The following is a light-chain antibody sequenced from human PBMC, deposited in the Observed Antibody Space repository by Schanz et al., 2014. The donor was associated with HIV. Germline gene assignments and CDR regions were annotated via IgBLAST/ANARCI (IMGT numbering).Light chain of an antibody. Sequence: QSVLTQPPSLSGAPGQRISLSCNGSSSNIGAGYDVHWYQHFPGTAPRLLIFDNDNRPSGVPDRISGSKSGTSASLAITGLQAEDEADYYCQSFDDSLSGVVFGGGTKLTVL. J-gene: IGLJ2*01. CDR1: SSNIGAGYD. V-gene: IGLV1-40*01. CDR3: QSFDDSLSGVV. CDR2: DND.